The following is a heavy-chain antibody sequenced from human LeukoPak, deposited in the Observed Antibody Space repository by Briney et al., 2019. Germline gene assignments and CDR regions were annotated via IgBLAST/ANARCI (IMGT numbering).Heavy chain of an antibody. CDR2: ISDSGDIT. CDR3: AKDARRSDGWYFFDH. CDR1: AFAFSSQA. V-gene: IGHV3-23*01. D-gene: IGHD6-19*01. Sequence: GRSLRLSCAASAFAFSSQAMGWIRQAPGKGLEWVSGISDSGDITYYADSVKGRFTISRDNSKNTLYLQMISLRADDTAVYYCAKDARRSDGWYFFDHWGQGALVTVSS. J-gene: IGHJ5*02.